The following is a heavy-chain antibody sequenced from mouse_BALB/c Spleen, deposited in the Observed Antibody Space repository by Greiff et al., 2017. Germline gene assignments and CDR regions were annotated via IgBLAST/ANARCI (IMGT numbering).Heavy chain of an antibody. Sequence: EVQVVESGGGLVKPGGSLKLSCAASGFTFSDYYMYWVRQTPEKRLEWVATISDGGSYTYYPDSVKGRFTISRDNAKNNLYLQMSSLKSEDTAMYYCARERGNYLDYWGQGTTLTVSS. CDR2: ISDGGSYT. CDR1: GFTFSDYY. V-gene: IGHV5-4*02. J-gene: IGHJ2*01. CDR3: ARERGNYLDY.